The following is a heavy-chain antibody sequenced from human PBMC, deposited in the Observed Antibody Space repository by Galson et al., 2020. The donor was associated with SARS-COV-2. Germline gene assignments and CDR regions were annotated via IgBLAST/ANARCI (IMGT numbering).Heavy chain of an antibody. J-gene: IGHJ4*02. V-gene: IGHV3-33*01. CDR2: IWSDGNHK. CDR1: GFTFSTYA. CDR3: ASSIIVVGGIDY. D-gene: IGHD3-22*01. Sequence: GGSLRLSCAASGFTFSTYAMHWVRQAPGKGLEWVAVIWSDGNHKYYGDSVKDRFTISRDNSKNTVNLQMNSLRAEDTAVYYCASSIIVVGGIDYWGQGTLVTVSS.